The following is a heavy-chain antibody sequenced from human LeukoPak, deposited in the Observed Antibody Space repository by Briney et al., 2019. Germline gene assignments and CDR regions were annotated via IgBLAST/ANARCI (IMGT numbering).Heavy chain of an antibody. J-gene: IGHJ4*02. Sequence: GASVKVSCKASGYTFTGYYMHWVRQAPGQGLEWMGWINPNSGGTNYAQKFQGRVTMTRDTSISTAYMELSRLRSDDTAVYYCASSPANYGGNSEVGYWGQGTLVTVSS. CDR1: GYTFTGYY. V-gene: IGHV1-2*02. CDR2: INPNSGGT. CDR3: ASSPANYGGNSEVGY. D-gene: IGHD4-23*01.